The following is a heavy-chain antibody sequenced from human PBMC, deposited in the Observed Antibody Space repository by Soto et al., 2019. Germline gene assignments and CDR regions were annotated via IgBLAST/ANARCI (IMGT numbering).Heavy chain of an antibody. J-gene: IGHJ5*02. CDR1: GFSLSTAAVG. Sequence: SGGTLVNPTQTLTQTYTFCGFSLSTAAVGVGWVRQPPGKALEWLALVYWDDVKRYSPSLKSRLTITKDASKDQVILTMTNLDPVHTATYFCPHTIFCTDCACREKKYNWFDRWRQ. CDR2: VYWDDVK. D-gene: IGHD2-8*01. V-gene: IGHV2-5*02. CDR3: PHTIFCTDCACREKKYNWFDR.